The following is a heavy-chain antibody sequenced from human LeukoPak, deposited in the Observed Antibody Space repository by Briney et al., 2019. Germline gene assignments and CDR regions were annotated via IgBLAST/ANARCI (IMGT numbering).Heavy chain of an antibody. CDR2: INSDGSST. D-gene: IGHD3-10*01. Sequence: GGSLRLSCAASGFSFSSYWIHWVRQAPGKGLVWVSRINSDGSSTSYADSVKGRFTISRDNVKNTLYLQMNSLRAEDTAVYYCARGASRDSGNYIVDYWGQGTLVTVSS. V-gene: IGHV3-74*01. J-gene: IGHJ4*02. CDR1: GFSFSSYW. CDR3: ARGASRDSGNYIVDY.